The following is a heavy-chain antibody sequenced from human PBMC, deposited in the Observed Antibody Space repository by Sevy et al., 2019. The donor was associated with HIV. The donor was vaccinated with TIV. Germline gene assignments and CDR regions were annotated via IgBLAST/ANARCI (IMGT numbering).Heavy chain of an antibody. D-gene: IGHD3-9*01. Sequence: ASVKVFCKTSGYTFTDYYIHWVRQVPVQGLEWMGWIDPNSGGTKYAQNFQGRVTVTRDTSISTVYMELSSLRSDDTAVYYCARKYFDWLFDYWGQGTQVTVSS. CDR1: GYTFTDYY. CDR3: ARKYFDWLFDY. J-gene: IGHJ4*02. CDR2: IDPNSGGT. V-gene: IGHV1-2*02.